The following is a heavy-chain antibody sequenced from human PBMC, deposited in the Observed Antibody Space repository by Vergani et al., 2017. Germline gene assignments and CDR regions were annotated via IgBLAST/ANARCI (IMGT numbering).Heavy chain of an antibody. CDR3: ARDSSLIRYGSGRNYYYGIDV. CDR2: IYSGGST. V-gene: IGHV3-66*02. CDR1: GFTVSSNY. D-gene: IGHD3-10*01. J-gene: IGHJ6*02. Sequence: EVQLVESGGGLVQPGGSLRLSCAASGFTVSSNYMSWVRQAPGKGLEWVSVIYSGGSTYYADSVKGRFTISRDNSKNTLYLQMNSLRAEDTAVYYCARDSSLIRYGSGRNYYYGIDVWGQGP.